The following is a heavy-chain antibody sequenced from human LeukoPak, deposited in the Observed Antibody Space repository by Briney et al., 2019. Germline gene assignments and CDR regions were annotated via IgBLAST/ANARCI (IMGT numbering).Heavy chain of an antibody. V-gene: IGHV3-20*04. J-gene: IGHJ3*02. CDR2: INWNGGST. CDR3: ARVNYGDHGSRMGAFDI. Sequence: GGSLRLSCAASGITFEDYGMSWVRQAPGKGLEWVSAINWNGGSTGYADSVEGRFTISRDNAKNSLYLQMNSLRVEDTALYYCARVNYGDHGSRMGAFDIWGQGTLVTVSS. D-gene: IGHD4-17*01. CDR1: GITFEDYG.